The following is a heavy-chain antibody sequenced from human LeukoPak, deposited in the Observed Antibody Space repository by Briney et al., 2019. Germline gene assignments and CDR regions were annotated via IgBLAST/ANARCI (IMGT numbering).Heavy chain of an antibody. CDR2: ISGSGGST. V-gene: IGHV3-23*01. Sequence: GSLRLSCAASGFTFSSYAMSWVRQAPGKGLEWVSAISGSGGSTYYADSVKGRFTISRDNSKNTLYLQMNSLRAEDTAVYYCARDSGSVLDAFDIWGQGTMVTVSS. CDR3: ARDSGSVLDAFDI. D-gene: IGHD3-10*01. J-gene: IGHJ3*02. CDR1: GFTFSSYA.